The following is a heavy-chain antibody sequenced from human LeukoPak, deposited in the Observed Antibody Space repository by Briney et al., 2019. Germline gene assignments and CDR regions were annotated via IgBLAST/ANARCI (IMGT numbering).Heavy chain of an antibody. CDR1: GYTFTSYG. J-gene: IGHJ5*02. V-gene: IGHV1-18*01. CDR2: ISAYNGNT. CDR3: ARGEVITMVRGVIGSNWFDL. Sequence: GASVKVSCKASGYTFTSYGISWVRQAPGQGLEWMGWISAYNGNTNYAQKLQGRVTMTTDTSTSTAYMELRSLRSEDTAVYYCARGEVITMVRGVIGSNWFDLWGQGTLVTVSS. D-gene: IGHD3-10*01.